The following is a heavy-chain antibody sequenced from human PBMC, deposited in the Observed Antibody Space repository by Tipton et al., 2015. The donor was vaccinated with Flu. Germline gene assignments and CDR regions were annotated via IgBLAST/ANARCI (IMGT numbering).Heavy chain of an antibody. J-gene: IGHJ4*02. CDR3: ARIYYYGSGDYYLDS. CDR2: SSGSSGHT. Sequence: TLSLTCTVSGGSISDYYWSWIRQPPGKGLVWIAYSSGSSGHTNYNPSLKSRVTISADTSKNKFSLELRSVTAADTAVYYCARIYYYGSGDYYLDSWGQGTLVTVSS. CDR1: GGSISDYY. V-gene: IGHV4-4*08. D-gene: IGHD3-10*01.